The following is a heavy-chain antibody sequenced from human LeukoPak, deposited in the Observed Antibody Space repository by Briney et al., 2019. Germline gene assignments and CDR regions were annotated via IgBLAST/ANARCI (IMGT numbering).Heavy chain of an antibody. CDR2: INPSGGST. V-gene: IGHV1-46*01. D-gene: IGHD6-19*01. Sequence: AASVKVSCKASGYTFTSYYMHWVRQAPGQGLEWMGIINPSGGSTSYAQKFQGRVTMTRDMSTSTVYMELSSLRSEDTAVYYCARDYSSGALDYWGQGTLVTVSS. CDR3: ARDYSSGALDY. J-gene: IGHJ4*02. CDR1: GYTFTSYY.